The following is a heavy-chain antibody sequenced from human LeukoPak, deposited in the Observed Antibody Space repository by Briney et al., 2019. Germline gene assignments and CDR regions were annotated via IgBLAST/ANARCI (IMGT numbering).Heavy chain of an antibody. CDR1: GYTFTSYD. J-gene: IGHJ5*02. D-gene: IGHD6-13*01. V-gene: IGHV1-8*01. CDR3: ARRAAASTYNWFDP. Sequence: ASVKVSCKASGYTFTSYDINWVRQATGQGLEWMGWMNPNSGNTGYAQKFQGRVTMTRNTSISTAYMELSSLRSEDTAVYYCARRAAASTYNWFDPWGQGTLVTVSS. CDR2: MNPNSGNT.